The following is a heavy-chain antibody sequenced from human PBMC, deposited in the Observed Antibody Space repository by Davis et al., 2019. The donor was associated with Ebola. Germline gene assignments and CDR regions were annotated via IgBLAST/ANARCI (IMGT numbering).Heavy chain of an antibody. CDR1: GYTFTSYA. D-gene: IGHD2-15*01. CDR3: ARDLVGYCSGGSCYDLYYYYYGMDV. Sequence: AASVTVSCKASGYTFTSYAMNWVRQAPGQGLEWMGWINTNTGNPTYAQGFTGRFVFSLDTSVSTAYLQISSLKAEDTAVYYCARDLVGYCSGGSCYDLYYYYYGMDVWGQGTTVTVSS. CDR2: INTNTGNP. J-gene: IGHJ6*02. V-gene: IGHV7-4-1*02.